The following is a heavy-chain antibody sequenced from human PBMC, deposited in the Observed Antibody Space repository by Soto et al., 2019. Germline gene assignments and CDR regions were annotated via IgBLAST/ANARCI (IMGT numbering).Heavy chain of an antibody. CDR2: FDPEDGET. V-gene: IGHV1-24*01. CDR3: ATRATVGIYYYYGLDV. CDR1: GYTLTELS. Sequence: ASVKVSCKXSGYTLTELSIHWVRQAPGKGLEWMGGFDPEDGETIYAQNFQGRVTMTDDTSTDTAYMELSSLRSEDTAVYYCATRATVGIYYYYGLDVWGQGTTVTVS. D-gene: IGHD4-17*01. J-gene: IGHJ6*02.